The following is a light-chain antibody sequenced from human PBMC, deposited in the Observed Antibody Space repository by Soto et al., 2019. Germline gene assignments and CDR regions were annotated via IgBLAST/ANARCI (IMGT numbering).Light chain of an antibody. CDR2: GAS. V-gene: IGKV1-5*01. Sequence: VQMTQSQSTLSASVGGRVTITCRASQSIINWLAWYQQKPGKAPKLLIYGASSRATGIPDRFSGSGSGTDFTLTISGLEPEDFAVYYCQQYGSSPRTFGQGAKV. J-gene: IGKJ1*01. CDR1: QSIINW. CDR3: QQYGSSPRT.